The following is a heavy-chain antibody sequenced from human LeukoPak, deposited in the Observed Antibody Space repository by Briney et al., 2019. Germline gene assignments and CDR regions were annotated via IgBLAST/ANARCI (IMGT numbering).Heavy chain of an antibody. J-gene: IGHJ4*02. CDR2: IYESGST. D-gene: IGHD2-21*01. Sequence: PSETLSLTCSVSGYSISSGIYWAWIRQTPGKGLEWIGSIYESGSTYYTPSLKSRVTMSVDTSKNQFSLSLTSVTAADTAVYFCARGPGISGDHIYPDYWGQGIQVTVSS. V-gene: IGHV4-38-2*02. CDR1: GYSISSGIY. CDR3: ARGPGISGDHIYPDY.